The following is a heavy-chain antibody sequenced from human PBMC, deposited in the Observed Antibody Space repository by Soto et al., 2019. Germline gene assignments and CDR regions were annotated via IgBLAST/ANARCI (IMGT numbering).Heavy chain of an antibody. CDR3: AGAIASVESS. CDR2: MKYDGSEI. V-gene: IGHV3-7*01. D-gene: IGHD6-13*01. J-gene: IGHJ5*02. CDR1: GSTFGRLW. Sequence: VGSLRLSCAASGSTFGRLWMHWVRQAPGKGLEWVANMKYDGSEIYYVESVKGRFTISRDNAKNSLYLQMNSLRAEDTAVYYCAGAIASVESSWGQGALVTVSS.